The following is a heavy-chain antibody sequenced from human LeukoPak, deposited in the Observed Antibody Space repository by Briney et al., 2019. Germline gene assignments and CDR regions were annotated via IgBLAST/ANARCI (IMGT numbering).Heavy chain of an antibody. CDR3: ARPGHSYYYMDV. CDR2: IYHSGST. J-gene: IGHJ6*03. CDR1: GYSISSGYY. Sequence: PSETLSLTCAVSGYSISSGYYWGWIRQPPGKGLEWIGSIYHSGSTYYNPSLKSRVTISADTSKNQFSLKLSSVTAADTAVYYCARPGHSYYYMDVWGKGTTVTVSS. V-gene: IGHV4-38-2*01. D-gene: IGHD1-1*01.